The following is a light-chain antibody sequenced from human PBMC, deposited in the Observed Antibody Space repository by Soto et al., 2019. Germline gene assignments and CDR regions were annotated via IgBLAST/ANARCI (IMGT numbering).Light chain of an antibody. J-gene: IGKJ4*01. V-gene: IGKV1-5*03. Sequence: DIQMTQSPSPLSASVGDRATITCRASQSISSWLAWYQQKPGKAPKLLLYKASSLESGVPSRFSGSGSGTEFTLTISSLQPDDFATYYCQQYHSYPLTFGGGTKLEIK. CDR1: QSISSW. CDR3: QQYHSYPLT. CDR2: KAS.